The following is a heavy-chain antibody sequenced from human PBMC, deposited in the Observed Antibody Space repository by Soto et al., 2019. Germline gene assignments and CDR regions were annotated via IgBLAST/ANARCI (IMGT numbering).Heavy chain of an antibody. V-gene: IGHV4-4*07. J-gene: IGHJ4*02. CDR3: ARGHSTQRWLSNYPRFEY. CDR2: IYTSGST. Sequence: SETLSLTCTVSGGSISSYYWSWIRQPAGKGLEWIGRIYTSGSTNYNPSLKSRVTISVDTSKNQFSLKLSSVTAADTAVYYCARGHSTQRWLSNYPRFEYWGQGTPVTVSS. CDR1: GGSISSYY. D-gene: IGHD5-12*01.